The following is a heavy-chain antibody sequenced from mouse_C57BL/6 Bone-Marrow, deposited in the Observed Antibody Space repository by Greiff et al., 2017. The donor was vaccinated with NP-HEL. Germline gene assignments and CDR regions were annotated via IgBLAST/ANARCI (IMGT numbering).Heavy chain of an antibody. Sequence: EVKLVESGPELVKPGASVKISCKASGYTFTDYYMNWVKQSHGKSLEWIGDINPNNGGTSYNQKFKGKATLTVDKSSSTAYMELRSLTSEDSAVYYCARSDFLTVDYWGQGTTLTVSS. CDR2: INPNNGGT. V-gene: IGHV1-26*01. D-gene: IGHD4-1*01. CDR3: ARSDFLTVDY. CDR1: GYTFTDYY. J-gene: IGHJ2*01.